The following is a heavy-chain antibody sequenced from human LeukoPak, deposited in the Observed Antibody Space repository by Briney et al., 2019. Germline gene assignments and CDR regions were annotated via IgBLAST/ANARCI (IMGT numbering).Heavy chain of an antibody. V-gene: IGHV4-39*01. CDR3: ARLGAAAGEFDY. Sequence: PSETLSLTCTVSGGSISSSSYYWVRIRQPQGQELKWIGSIYYSGSNYYNPSLKSRVTISVGTSKNQFSLKLSSVTAADTAVYYCARLGAAAGEFDYWGQGTLVTVSS. J-gene: IGHJ4*02. CDR2: IYYSGSN. D-gene: IGHD6-13*01. CDR1: GGSISSSSYY.